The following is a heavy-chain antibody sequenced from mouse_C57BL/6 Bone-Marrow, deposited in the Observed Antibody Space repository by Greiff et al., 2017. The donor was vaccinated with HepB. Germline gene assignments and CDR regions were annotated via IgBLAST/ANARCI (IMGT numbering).Heavy chain of an antibody. J-gene: IGHJ1*03. V-gene: IGHV1-87*01. CDR3: SEDSAVDYCAWRRGYYGSSYGWYFDV. D-gene: IGHD1-1*01. Sequence: LEESGPELARPWASVKISCQAFYTFSRRVHFAIRDTNYWMQWVKQRPGQGLEWIGAIYPGKGDTSYNQKFKGKATLTADKSSRTAYMQLSSLTSEDSAVDYCAWRRGYYGSSYGWYFDVWGTGTTVTVSS. CDR2: GQGLEWIG. CDR1: YTFSRRVH.